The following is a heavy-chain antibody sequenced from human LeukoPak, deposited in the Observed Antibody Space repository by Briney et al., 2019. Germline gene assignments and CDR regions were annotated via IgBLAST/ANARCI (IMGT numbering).Heavy chain of an antibody. J-gene: IGHJ4*02. CDR1: GYTFTNYG. CDR3: ARDINYYYDSSGYYDYFDY. V-gene: IGHV1-18*01. Sequence: SVTVSCKASGYTFTNYGMSWVRQAPGQGVEGMGWISAYNGNTKYAQKLQGRVTMTTDTSTSTAYMELRSLRSDDTAVYYCARDINYYYDSSGYYDYFDYWGQGTLVTVSS. D-gene: IGHD3-22*01. CDR2: ISAYNGNT.